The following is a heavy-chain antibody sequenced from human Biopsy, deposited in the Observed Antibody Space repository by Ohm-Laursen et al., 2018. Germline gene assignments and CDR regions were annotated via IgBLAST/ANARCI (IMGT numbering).Heavy chain of an antibody. J-gene: IGHJ6*01. Sequence: SSLRLSCAASGFTLNKHGMHWVRQTPGKGLEWVAVISFDGSDQRYADSVKGRFTISRDNSKNTLYLQMNSLRAEDTAVFYCVKDRGAAGTDYYYGMDVWGQGTTVTVSS. CDR3: VKDRGAAGTDYYYGMDV. D-gene: IGHD6-13*01. CDR2: ISFDGSDQ. CDR1: GFTLNKHG. V-gene: IGHV3-30*18.